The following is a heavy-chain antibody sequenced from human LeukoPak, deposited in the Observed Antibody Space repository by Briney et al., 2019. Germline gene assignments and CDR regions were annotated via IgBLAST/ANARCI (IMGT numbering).Heavy chain of an antibody. CDR2: ISWNSGSI. CDR1: GFTFSSYG. V-gene: IGHV3-9*01. CDR3: AKDRVSGGAVAGTLDY. J-gene: IGHJ4*02. D-gene: IGHD6-19*01. Sequence: GGSLRLSCAASGFTFSSYGMHWVRHAPGKGLEWVSGISWNSGSIGYADSVKGRFTISRDNAKNSLYLQMNSLRAEDTALYYCAKDRVSGGAVAGTLDYWGQGTLVTVSS.